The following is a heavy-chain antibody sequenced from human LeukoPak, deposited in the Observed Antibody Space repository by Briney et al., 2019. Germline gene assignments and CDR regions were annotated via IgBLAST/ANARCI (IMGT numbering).Heavy chain of an antibody. J-gene: IGHJ6*02. Sequence: PGGSLRLSCAASGFTFSSYWMSWVRQPPGKGLEWVANIKQDGSEKYYVDSVKGRFTISRDNAKNLLYLQMNSLRAEDTAVYCCARDGIVVVPAAMHYYYGMDVWGQGTTVTVSS. CDR3: ARDGIVVVPAAMHYYYGMDV. CDR2: IKQDGSEK. V-gene: IGHV3-7*01. CDR1: GFTFSSYW. D-gene: IGHD2-2*01.